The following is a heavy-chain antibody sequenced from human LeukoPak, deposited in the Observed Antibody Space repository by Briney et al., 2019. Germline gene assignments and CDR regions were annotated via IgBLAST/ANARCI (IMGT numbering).Heavy chain of an antibody. CDR2: IYYSGST. CDR3: ARDRSRSNHYYYYGMDV. D-gene: IGHD4-11*01. Sequence: PSETLSLTCAVYGGSFSGYYWSWIRQHPGKGLEWIGYIYYSGSTYYNPSLKSRVTISVDTSKNQFSLKLSSVTAADTAVYYCARDRSRSNHYYYYGMDVWGQGTTVTVSS. CDR1: GGSFSGYY. J-gene: IGHJ6*02. V-gene: IGHV4-31*11.